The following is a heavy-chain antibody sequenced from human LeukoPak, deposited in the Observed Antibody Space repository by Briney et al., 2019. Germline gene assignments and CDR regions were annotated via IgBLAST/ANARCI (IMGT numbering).Heavy chain of an antibody. CDR1: GDSISSSS. CDR3: ARRIFSGKFRHLLYSYMDV. V-gene: IGHV4-59*08. D-gene: IGHD2/OR15-2a*01. J-gene: IGHJ6*03. CDR2: ISNDGKT. Sequence: PSETLSLTCSVSGDSISSSSWTWIRQSPGKGLESLGYISNDGKTKYKSSFEGRVTMSVDTSKSQFSLPLSFVTAADTAVYYCARRIFSGKFRHLLYSYMDVWGKGTTVIVS.